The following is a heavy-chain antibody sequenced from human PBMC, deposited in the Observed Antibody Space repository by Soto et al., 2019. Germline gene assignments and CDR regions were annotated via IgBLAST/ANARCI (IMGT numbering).Heavy chain of an antibody. CDR2: IYYSGST. Sequence: QVQLQESGPGLVKPSQTLSLTCTVSGGSISSGGYYLSWIRQHPGKGLEWIGYIYYSGSTYYNPSLKSRVTISVDTSKNQFSLKLSSVTAADTAVYYCARDSPYAYGMDVWGQGTTVTVSS. CDR1: GGSISSGGYY. J-gene: IGHJ6*02. V-gene: IGHV4-31*03. CDR3: ARDSPYAYGMDV. D-gene: IGHD3-16*01.